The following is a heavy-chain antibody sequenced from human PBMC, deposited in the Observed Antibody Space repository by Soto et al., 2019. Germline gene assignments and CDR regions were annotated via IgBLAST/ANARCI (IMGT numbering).Heavy chain of an antibody. V-gene: IGHV3-53*01. CDR3: ARVKQLVLGY. J-gene: IGHJ4*02. Sequence: EVQLVESGGGLIQPGGSLRLSCAASGFTVSSNYMSWVRQAPGQGLEWVSVIYSGGSTYYADSVKGRLTISRDNSKNTLYIQMNSLIAEDTAVYYCARVKQLVLGYWGQGTLVTVSS. CDR1: GFTVSSNY. CDR2: IYSGGST. D-gene: IGHD6-13*01.